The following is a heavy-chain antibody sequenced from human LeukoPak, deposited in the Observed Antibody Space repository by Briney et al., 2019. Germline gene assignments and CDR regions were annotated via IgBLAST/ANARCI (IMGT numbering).Heavy chain of an antibody. D-gene: IGHD3-3*01. J-gene: IGHJ4*02. Sequence: GGSLRLSCAASGFTFSSYWMHWVRQAPGKGLVWVSRINSDGSSTSYADSVKGRFTISRDNSKNTLYLQMNSLRAEDTAVYYCAKDSLIYDLWSGPDYWGQGTLVTVSS. CDR3: AKDSLIYDLWSGPDY. V-gene: IGHV3-74*01. CDR2: INSDGSST. CDR1: GFTFSSYW.